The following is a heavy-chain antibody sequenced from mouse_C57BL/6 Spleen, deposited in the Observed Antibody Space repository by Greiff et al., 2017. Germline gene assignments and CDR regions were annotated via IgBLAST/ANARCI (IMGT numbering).Heavy chain of an antibody. V-gene: IGHV1-18*01. CDR2: INPNNGGT. Sequence: VQLQQSGPELVKPGASVKIPCKASGYTFTDYNMDWVKQSHGKSLEWIGDINPNNGGTSYNQKFKGKATLTVDKSSSTAYMELRSLTSEDTAVYYWARRREGYAMDYWGQGTSVTVSS. CDR1: GYTFTDYN. J-gene: IGHJ4*01. CDR3: ARRREGYAMDY.